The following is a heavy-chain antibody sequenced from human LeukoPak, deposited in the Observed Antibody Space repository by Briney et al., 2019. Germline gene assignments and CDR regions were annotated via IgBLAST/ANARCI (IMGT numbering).Heavy chain of an antibody. CDR3: ARDPAVAGEINFDY. V-gene: IGHV1-2*02. CDR1: GYTFTSYG. J-gene: IGHJ4*02. CDR2: INPNSGGT. Sequence: ASVKVSCKASGYTFTSYGISWVRQAPGQGLERMGWINPNSGGTNYAQKFQGRVTMTRDTSISTAYMELSRLRSDDTAVYYCARDPAVAGEINFDYWGQGTLVTVSS. D-gene: IGHD6-19*01.